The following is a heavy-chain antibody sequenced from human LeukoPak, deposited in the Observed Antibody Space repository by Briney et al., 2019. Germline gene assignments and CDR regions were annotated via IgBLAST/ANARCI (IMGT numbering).Heavy chain of an antibody. V-gene: IGHV5-51*01. CDR2: IYPGDSDT. CDR1: GYSFTSYW. Sequence: GESLKISCKGSGYSFTSYWIGWVRQMPGKGLEWIGIIYPGDSDTRYSPSFQGQVTISADKSISTAYLQWSSLKASDTAMYYCARRYSGTGPYNWFDPWGQGTLVTVSS. D-gene: IGHD1-26*01. J-gene: IGHJ5*02. CDR3: ARRYSGTGPYNWFDP.